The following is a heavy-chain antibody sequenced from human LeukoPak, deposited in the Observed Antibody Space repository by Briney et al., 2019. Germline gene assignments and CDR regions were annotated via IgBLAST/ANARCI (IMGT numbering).Heavy chain of an antibody. CDR1: GSTFSSYG. J-gene: IGHJ4*02. Sequence: GGSLRLSCAASGSTFSSYGMHWVRQAPGKGLEWVAVIWYDGSNKYYADSVKGRFTISRDNSKNTLYLQMNSLRAEDTAVYYCAREGRGDYYGSGSYFDYWGQGTLVTVSS. CDR3: AREGRGDYYGSGSYFDY. D-gene: IGHD3-10*01. CDR2: IWYDGSNK. V-gene: IGHV3-33*01.